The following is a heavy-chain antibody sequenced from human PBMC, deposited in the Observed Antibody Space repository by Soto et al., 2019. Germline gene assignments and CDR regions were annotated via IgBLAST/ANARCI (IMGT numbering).Heavy chain of an antibody. Sequence: EVQLVESGGGLVQPGGSLRLSCAASGFSFSDHYLDWVRQAPGKGLEWVGRSRNKANSYTTEYAASVKGRFTLSRDDSKNSLLLQMNSLKTEDTAVYYCVRAQGCSGGSCYSAFDVWGQGTMVTVSS. CDR2: SRNKANSYTT. D-gene: IGHD2-15*01. V-gene: IGHV3-72*01. CDR3: VRAQGCSGGSCYSAFDV. CDR1: GFSFSDHY. J-gene: IGHJ3*01.